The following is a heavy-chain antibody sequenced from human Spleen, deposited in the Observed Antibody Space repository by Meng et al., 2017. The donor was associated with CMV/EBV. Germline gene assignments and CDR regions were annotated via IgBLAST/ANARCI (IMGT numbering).Heavy chain of an antibody. CDR3: ARSRTGGWADFHDY. CDR2: INPNSGGT. J-gene: IGHJ4*02. Sequence: ASVKVSCKASGYTFTGYYMHWVRQAPGQGLEWMGWINPNSGGTNYAQKFQGRVTMTRDTSTSTVYMELSSLRSEDTAVYYCARSRTGGWADFHDYWGQGTLVTVSS. D-gene: IGHD6-19*01. V-gene: IGHV1-2*02. CDR1: GYTFTGYY.